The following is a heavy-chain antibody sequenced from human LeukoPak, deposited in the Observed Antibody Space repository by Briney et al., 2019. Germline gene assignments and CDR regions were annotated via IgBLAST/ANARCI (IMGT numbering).Heavy chain of an antibody. CDR2: IYYSGSP. CDR3: ARSTKDWYFDL. Sequence: SETLSLTCTVSGVSISSPNYYWGWVRQSPGKGLEWIRSIYYSGSPYYNPSLKSRVTISVDASKNQFSLKLSSVTAADTAVYYCARSTKDWYFDLWGRGTLVTVSS. V-gene: IGHV4-39*07. J-gene: IGHJ2*01. CDR1: GVSISSPNYY.